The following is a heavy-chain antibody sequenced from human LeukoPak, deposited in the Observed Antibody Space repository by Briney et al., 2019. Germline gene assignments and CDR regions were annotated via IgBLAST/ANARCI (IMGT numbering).Heavy chain of an antibody. D-gene: IGHD2-15*01. CDR2: IYYSGST. V-gene: IGHV4-59*01. CDR1: GGSISSYY. CDR3: ARMHCSGGSCYFDY. Sequence: SETLSLTCTVSGGSISSYYWSWIRQPPGKGLEWIGYIYYSGSTNYNPSLKSRVTISVDTSKNQLSLKLSSVTAADTAVYYCARMHCSGGSCYFDYWGQGTLVTVSS. J-gene: IGHJ4*02.